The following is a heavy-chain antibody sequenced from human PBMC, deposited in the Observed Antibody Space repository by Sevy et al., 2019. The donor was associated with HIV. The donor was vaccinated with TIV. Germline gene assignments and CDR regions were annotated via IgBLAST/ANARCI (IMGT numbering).Heavy chain of an antibody. Sequence: LSLTCAASGFTFSGSAMHWVRQASGKGLEWVGRIRSKANSYATAYAASVKGRFTISRDDSKNTAYLQMNSLKTEDTAVYYCTGLGGGYCSGGSCYAYWGQGTLVTVSS. J-gene: IGHJ4*02. CDR2: IRSKANSYAT. CDR3: TGLGGGYCSGGSCYAY. CDR1: GFTFSGSA. V-gene: IGHV3-73*01. D-gene: IGHD2-15*01.